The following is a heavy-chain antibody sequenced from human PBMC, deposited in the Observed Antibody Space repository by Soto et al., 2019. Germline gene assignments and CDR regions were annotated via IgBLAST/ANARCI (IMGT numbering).Heavy chain of an antibody. D-gene: IGHD3-10*01. Sequence: QVQLQESGPGLVKPSETLSLTCTVSGGSISSYYWSWIRQPAGKGLEWIGRIYSSGSTNYNPSLKSPVTMSVDTSKNQFSLKLSSVTAADTAEYYCARVLYYYGSGRPTYAMDVWGQGTTVTVSS. CDR3: ARVLYYYGSGRPTYAMDV. CDR2: IYSSGST. J-gene: IGHJ6*02. CDR1: GGSISSYY. V-gene: IGHV4-4*07.